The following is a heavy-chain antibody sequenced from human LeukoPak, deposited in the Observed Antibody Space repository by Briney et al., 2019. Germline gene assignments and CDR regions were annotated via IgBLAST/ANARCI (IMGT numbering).Heavy chain of an antibody. Sequence: GGSLRLSCAASGFSFSNFGMHWVRQAPGKGLEWLAAIFYDGSNQHYADTVKGRFTISRDNSKNTLYLQVNSLTAEDTAVYYCARDQALYFSYGDYWGQGTLVTVSS. J-gene: IGHJ4*02. CDR3: ARDQALYFSYGDY. D-gene: IGHD3-16*01. CDR1: GFSFSNFG. CDR2: IFYDGSNQ. V-gene: IGHV3-33*01.